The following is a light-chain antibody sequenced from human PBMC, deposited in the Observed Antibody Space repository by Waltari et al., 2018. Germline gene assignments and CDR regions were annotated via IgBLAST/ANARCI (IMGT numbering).Light chain of an antibody. CDR1: QSVTSN. CDR2: GAS. J-gene: IGKJ4*01. V-gene: IGKV3-15*01. Sequence: EIVMTQSPATLSVSPGERATLSCRASQSVTSNLAWYQHKPGQAPRHLIYGASTTATGIPARFSGSGSGTEFTLTIRSLQSEDFAVYYCQQYNNWPPLTFGGGTKVEIK. CDR3: QQYNNWPPLT.